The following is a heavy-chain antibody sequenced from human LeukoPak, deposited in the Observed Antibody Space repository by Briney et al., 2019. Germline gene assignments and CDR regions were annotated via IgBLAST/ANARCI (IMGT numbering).Heavy chain of an antibody. CDR3: ARGGIAVAGYYYFYYMDV. V-gene: IGHV4-4*07. D-gene: IGHD6-19*01. Sequence: SETLSLTCTVSGDSISGYYWSWIRQPAGEGLEWIGRLYTSGDTNYNPSLKSRITMSFDTSRNQFSLKLTSVTAADTAVYYCARGGIAVAGYYYFYYMDVWGKGITVIVSS. CDR1: GDSISGYY. CDR2: LYTSGDT. J-gene: IGHJ6*03.